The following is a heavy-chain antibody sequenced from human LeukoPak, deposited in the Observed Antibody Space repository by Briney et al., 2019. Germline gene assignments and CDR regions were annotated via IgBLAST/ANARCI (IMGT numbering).Heavy chain of an antibody. V-gene: IGHV3-21*01. D-gene: IGHD6-13*01. J-gene: IGHJ4*02. Sequence: PGGSLRLSCAASGFTFSSYSMNWVRQAPGKGLEWVSSISSSSSYIYYAGSVKGRFTISRDNTKNSLYLQMNSLRAEDTAVYLCAREFIGSWYWDSWGQGTLVTVSS. CDR1: GFTFSSYS. CDR2: ISSSSSYI. CDR3: AREFIGSWYWDS.